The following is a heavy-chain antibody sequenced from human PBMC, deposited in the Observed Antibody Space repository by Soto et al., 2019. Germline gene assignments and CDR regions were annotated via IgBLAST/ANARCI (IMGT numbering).Heavy chain of an antibody. J-gene: IGHJ3*02. CDR1: GGTFSSYT. Sequence: QVQLVQSGAEVKKPGSSVKVSCKASGGTFSSYTISWVRQAPGQGLEWMGRIIPILGIANYAQKFQGRVTITADKSTSTAYMELSSLRSEDTAVYYCARDPRPIVVVPAARGSGVAFDIWGQGTMVTVSS. CDR3: ARDPRPIVVVPAARGSGVAFDI. CDR2: IIPILGIA. D-gene: IGHD2-2*01. V-gene: IGHV1-69*08.